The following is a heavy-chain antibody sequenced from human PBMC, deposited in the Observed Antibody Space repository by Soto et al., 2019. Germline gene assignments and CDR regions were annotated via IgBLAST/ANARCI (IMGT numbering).Heavy chain of an antibody. D-gene: IGHD1-1*01. Sequence: QVQLQESGPGLVEPSQTLSLTCTVSGVSISSPHHNWRWIRQYPGKGLEWIGFIHYSGTTYYNPSLKSRVAISVHTSRNDFSIRLSSVTAADTAVYYCTTGGDSTTTGCWGQRTQVTVSS. CDR3: TTGGDSTTTGC. J-gene: IGHJ4*02. V-gene: IGHV4-31*03. CDR1: GVSISSPHHN. CDR2: IHYSGTT.